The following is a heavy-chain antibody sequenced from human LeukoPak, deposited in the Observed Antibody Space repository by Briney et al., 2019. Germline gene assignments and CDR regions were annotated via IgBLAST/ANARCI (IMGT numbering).Heavy chain of an antibody. Sequence: ASVKVSCKVSGYTLTELSMHWVRQAPGKGLEWMGGFDPEDGETIYAQKFQGRVTMTENTSTDTAYMELSSLRSEDTAVYYCATWAYCGGDCYSVPFDYWGQGTLVTVSS. V-gene: IGHV1-24*01. CDR1: GYTLTELS. J-gene: IGHJ4*02. CDR2: FDPEDGET. CDR3: ATWAYCGGDCYSVPFDY. D-gene: IGHD2-21*02.